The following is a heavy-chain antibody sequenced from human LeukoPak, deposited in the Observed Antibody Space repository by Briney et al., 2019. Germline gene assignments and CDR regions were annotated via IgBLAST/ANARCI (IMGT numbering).Heavy chain of an antibody. CDR2: ISSSGSTI. D-gene: IGHD3-22*01. V-gene: IGHV3-48*03. CDR3: ARDLGYYDSSGSRQ. Sequence: GGSLRLSCAASGFTFSSYEMNWVRQAPGKGLEWVSYISSSGSTIYYADSVKGRFTISRDNAKNSLYLQMNSLRAEDTAVYYCARDLGYYDSSGSRQGGQGTLVTVSS. CDR1: GFTFSSYE. J-gene: IGHJ4*02.